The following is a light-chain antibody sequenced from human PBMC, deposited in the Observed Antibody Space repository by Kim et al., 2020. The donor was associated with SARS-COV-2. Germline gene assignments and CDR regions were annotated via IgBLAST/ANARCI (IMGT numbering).Light chain of an antibody. CDR3: QVWDSSSDHPYWV. J-gene: IGLJ3*02. CDR2: YDS. Sequence: SSELTQPPSVSVAPGKTARITCGGNNIGSKSVYWYQQKPGQAPVLVIYYDSDRPSGIPERFSGSNSGNTATLTISRVEAGDEADYYCQVWDSSSDHPYWVFGGGTQLTVL. V-gene: IGLV3-21*04. CDR1: NIGSKS.